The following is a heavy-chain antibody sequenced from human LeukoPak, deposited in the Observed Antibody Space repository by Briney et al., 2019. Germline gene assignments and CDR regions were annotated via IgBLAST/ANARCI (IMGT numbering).Heavy chain of an antibody. J-gene: IGHJ4*02. CDR3: ARVIFGVVTYFDY. CDR2: IYYSGST. V-gene: IGHV4-31*03. CDR1: GGSISSGGYY. D-gene: IGHD3-3*01. Sequence: SETLSLTCTVSGGSISSGGYYWSWIRQHPGKGLEWIGYIYYSGSTYYNPSLKSRVTISVDTSKNQFSLKLSSVTAADTAVYYCARVIFGVVTYFDYWGQGTLVTVS.